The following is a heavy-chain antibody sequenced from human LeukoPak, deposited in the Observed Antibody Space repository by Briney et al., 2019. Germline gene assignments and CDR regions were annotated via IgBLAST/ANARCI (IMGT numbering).Heavy chain of an antibody. CDR2: SSSSSSYI. D-gene: IGHD3-16*02. V-gene: IGHV3-21*01. Sequence: GGSLRLSCAASGFTFSSYSMNWVRQAPGKGLEWVSSSSSSSSYIYYADSVKGRFTISRDNAKNSLYLQMNSLRAEDTAVYYCARVLMITFGGVIAPDYYGMDVWGKGTTVTVSS. CDR1: GFTFSSYS. CDR3: ARVLMITFGGVIAPDYYGMDV. J-gene: IGHJ6*04.